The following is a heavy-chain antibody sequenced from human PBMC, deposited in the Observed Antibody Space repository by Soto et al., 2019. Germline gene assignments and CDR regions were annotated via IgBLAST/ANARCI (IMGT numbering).Heavy chain of an antibody. CDR1: GFTLSGYA. Sequence: EVQLAESGGGLAQPGGSLRLSCAASGFTLSGYAMDWVRQAPGKGLEYVSGISSSGVGTYYANSVQGRFTISRDNSKKPGYRKMTALRPEARAVYYWASPARLDVPHLAAWAKETTVTASS. J-gene: IGHJ6*03. V-gene: IGHV3-64*01. D-gene: IGHD1-1*01. CDR2: ISSSGVGT. CDR3: ASPARLDVPHLAA.